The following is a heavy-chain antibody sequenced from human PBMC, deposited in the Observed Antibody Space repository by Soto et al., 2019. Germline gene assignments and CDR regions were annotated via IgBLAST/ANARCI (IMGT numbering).Heavy chain of an antibody. CDR2: IYPGDSDI. CDR3: ARGRGIGTGQNWFDP. V-gene: IGHV5-51*01. D-gene: IGHD3-16*01. CDR1: GYNFITYW. J-gene: IGHJ5*02. Sequence: GESLKISCKGSGYNFITYWIGWVRQMPGKGLELVAVIYPGDSDIRYSPSFQGQVTVSADRSVSTASLQWSSLKASDTCIYYCARGRGIGTGQNWFDPWGQGTLVIVSS.